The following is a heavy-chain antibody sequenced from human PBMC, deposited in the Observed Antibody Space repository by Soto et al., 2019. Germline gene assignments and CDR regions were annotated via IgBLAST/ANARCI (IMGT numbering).Heavy chain of an antibody. CDR2: ISYDGSNK. CDR3: AKDISYGGNGGYADY. CDR1: GFTFSNYG. Sequence: QVQLVESGGGVVQPGRSLRLSCSASGFTFSNYGMHWVRQAPGKGLEWVAVISYDGSNKYYADSVKGRLTISRDNSTNPLYLQMNSLRAEDTAVYYCAKDISYGGNGGYADYWGQGTLVTVSS. D-gene: IGHD4-17*01. V-gene: IGHV3-30*18. J-gene: IGHJ4*02.